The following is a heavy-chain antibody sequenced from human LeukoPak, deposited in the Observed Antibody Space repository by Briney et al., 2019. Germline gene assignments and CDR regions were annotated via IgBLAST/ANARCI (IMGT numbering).Heavy chain of an antibody. J-gene: IGHJ6*03. CDR3: ANDCSSSSCYSWDSSSYYVVV. V-gene: IGHV3-21*04. CDR1: GFTLKSYS. Sequence: TGGSLRLSCGASGFTLKSYSMNWVRQAPGKGLEWVSSISSSGSHIYYADSVRGRFTISRDNAKNSLSLQMNSLRAEDTAIYYCANDCSSSSCYSWDSSSYYVVVWGKGTTVTVSS. CDR2: ISSSGSHI. D-gene: IGHD2-2*01.